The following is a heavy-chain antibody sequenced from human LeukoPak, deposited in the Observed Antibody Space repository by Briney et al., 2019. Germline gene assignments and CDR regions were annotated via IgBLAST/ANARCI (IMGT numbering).Heavy chain of an antibody. D-gene: IGHD2-2*01. Sequence: GAPVKVSCKASGYTSTSYGISWVRPAPGQGLEWMGWISAYNGNTNYAQKLQGRVTITTDTYTSTVYMELRSLRSDDTALYYCAKSGYCSSTSCYSRGIYYYYGMDVWGQGTTVTVS. V-gene: IGHV1-18*01. CDR3: AKSGYCSSTSCYSRGIYYYYGMDV. J-gene: IGHJ6*02. CDR2: ISAYNGNT. CDR1: GYTSTSYG.